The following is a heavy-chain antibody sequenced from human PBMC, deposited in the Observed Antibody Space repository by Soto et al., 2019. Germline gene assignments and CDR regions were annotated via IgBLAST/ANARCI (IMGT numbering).Heavy chain of an antibody. V-gene: IGHV4-31*03. Sequence: SETLSLTCTVSGGSISNADYYWSWVRQHPGKGLEWIGSIYYSGSTYYNPSLKSRVAISVDTSKNQFSLNLNSVTAADTAVYYCARGEHCSGTRCNWPYYFDYWGQGTLVTVSS. J-gene: IGHJ4*02. D-gene: IGHD2-2*01. CDR1: GGSISNADYY. CDR2: IYYSGST. CDR3: ARGEHCSGTRCNWPYYFDY.